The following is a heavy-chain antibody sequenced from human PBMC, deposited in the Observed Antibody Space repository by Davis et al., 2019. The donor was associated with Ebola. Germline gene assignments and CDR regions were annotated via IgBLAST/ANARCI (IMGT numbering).Heavy chain of an antibody. Sequence: PGGSLRLSCAASGFTFSSYAMHWVRQAPGKGLEWVAVISYDGSNKYYADSVKGRFTISRDNSKNTLYLQMNSLRAEDTAVYYCARALYGILTGYWYYGMDVWGQGTTVTVSS. V-gene: IGHV3-30-3*01. CDR3: ARALYGILTGYWYYGMDV. J-gene: IGHJ6*02. CDR1: GFTFSSYA. CDR2: ISYDGSNK. D-gene: IGHD3-9*01.